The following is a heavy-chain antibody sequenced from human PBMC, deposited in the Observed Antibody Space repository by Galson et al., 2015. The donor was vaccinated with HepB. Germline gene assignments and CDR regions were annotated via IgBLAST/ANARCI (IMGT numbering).Heavy chain of an antibody. V-gene: IGHV3-7*01. Sequence: SSNYMSWVRQAPGKGLEWVANINQDGNVRYYVDFVKGRFTISRDNAKNSLYLQMNSLRAEDTAVYYCVRDEPTIAVAGFLYWGQGTLVTVSS. CDR2: INQDGNVR. CDR3: VRDEPTIAVAGFLY. CDR1: SSNY. D-gene: IGHD6-19*01. J-gene: IGHJ4*02.